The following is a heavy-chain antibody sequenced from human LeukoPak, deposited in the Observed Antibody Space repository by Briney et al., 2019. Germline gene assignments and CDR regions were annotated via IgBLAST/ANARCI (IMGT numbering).Heavy chain of an antibody. V-gene: IGHV3-7*01. CDR3: ARDVPFKGYSSWFDP. CDR2: IKQDGSEK. CDR1: GFTFSSYA. D-gene: IGHD4-11*01. J-gene: IGHJ5*02. Sequence: GGSLRLSCAASGFTFSSYAMSWVRQAPGKGLEWVANIKQDGSEKYYVDSVKGRFTISRDNAKNSLYLQMNSLRAEDTAVYYCARDVPFKGYSSWFDPWGQGTLVTVSS.